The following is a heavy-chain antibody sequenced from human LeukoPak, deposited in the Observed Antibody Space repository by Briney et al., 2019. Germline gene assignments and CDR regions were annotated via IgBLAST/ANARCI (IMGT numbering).Heavy chain of an antibody. J-gene: IGHJ6*03. D-gene: IGHD4-11*01. CDR3: ARVPYSNYGYYYYYMDV. CDR2: IYYSGST. V-gene: IGHV4-59*01. CDR1: GGSISSYY. Sequence: KPSETLSLTCTVSGGSISSYYWSWIRQPPGKGLEWIGYIYYSGSTNYNPPLKSRVTISVDTSKNQFSLKLSSVTAADTAVYYCARVPYSNYGYYYYYMDVWGKGTTVTVSS.